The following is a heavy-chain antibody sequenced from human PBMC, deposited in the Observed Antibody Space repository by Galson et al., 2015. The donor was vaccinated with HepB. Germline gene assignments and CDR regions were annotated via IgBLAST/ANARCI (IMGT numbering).Heavy chain of an antibody. CDR1: GFTFSSYA. CDR2: ISYDGSNK. D-gene: IGHD6-13*01. J-gene: IGHJ4*02. Sequence: SLRLSCAASGFTFSSYAMHWARQAPGKGLEWVAVISYDGSNKYYADSVKGRFTISRDNSKNTLYLQVNSLRAEDTAVYYCARDHRAGIEFLYYFDYWGQGTLVTVSS. CDR3: ARDHRAGIEFLYYFDY. V-gene: IGHV3-30*04.